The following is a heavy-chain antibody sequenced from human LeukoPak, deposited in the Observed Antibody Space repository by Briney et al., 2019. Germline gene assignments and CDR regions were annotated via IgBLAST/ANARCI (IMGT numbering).Heavy chain of an antibody. CDR3: ARAVADYFDY. J-gene: IGHJ4*02. V-gene: IGHV3-30*03. D-gene: IGHD6-19*01. CDR2: ISYDGSNK. CDR1: GFTFSSYG. Sequence: GGSLRLSCAASGFTFSSYGMHWVRKAPGKGLEWVAVISYDGSNKYYADSVKGRFTISRDNSKNTLYLQMNSLRAEDTAVYYCARAVADYFDYWGQGTLVTVSS.